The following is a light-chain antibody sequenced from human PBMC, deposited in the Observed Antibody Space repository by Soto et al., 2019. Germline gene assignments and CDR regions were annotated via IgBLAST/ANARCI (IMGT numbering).Light chain of an antibody. Sequence: QSVLTQPPSATGSHGQSVTISCTGTSTYIGIFNYVSWYQHHPGKAPKLILYEVTNRPSRVPVCLSCSNSGNTASLTPSGLQPEDEADYSRSFYAGSKTSVYGIGSQVTVL. CDR2: EVT. J-gene: IGLJ1*01. CDR1: STYIGIFNY. V-gene: IGLV2-8*01. CDR3: SFYAGSKTSV.